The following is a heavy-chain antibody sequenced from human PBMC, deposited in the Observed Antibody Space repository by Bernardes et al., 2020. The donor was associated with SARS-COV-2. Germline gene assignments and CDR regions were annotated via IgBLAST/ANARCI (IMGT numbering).Heavy chain of an antibody. D-gene: IGHD2-2*01. V-gene: IGHV4-34*01. Sequence: SETLSLTCAVYGGSFSGYYWSWIRQPPGKGLEWIGEINHSGSTNYNPSLKSRVTISVDTSKNQFSLKLSSVTAADTAVYYCARGIVVVPAAKGRIYYMDVWGKGTTVTVSS. CDR1: GGSFSGYY. J-gene: IGHJ6*03. CDR3: ARGIVVVPAAKGRIYYMDV. CDR2: INHSGST.